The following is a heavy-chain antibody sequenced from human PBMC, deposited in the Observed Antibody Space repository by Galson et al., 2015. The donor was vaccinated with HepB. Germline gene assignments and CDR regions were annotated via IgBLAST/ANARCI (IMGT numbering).Heavy chain of an antibody. CDR1: GYTFTSYG. CDR2: ISAYNGNT. Sequence: SVKVSCKASGYTFTSYGISWVRQAPGQGLEWMGWISAYNGNTNYAQKLQGRVTMTTDTSTSTAYMELRSLRSDDTAVYYCARDVRGLGYCTNGVCVGGGSWFDPWGQGTLVTASS. CDR3: ARDVRGLGYCTNGVCVGGGSWFDP. D-gene: IGHD2-8*01. J-gene: IGHJ5*02. V-gene: IGHV1-18*01.